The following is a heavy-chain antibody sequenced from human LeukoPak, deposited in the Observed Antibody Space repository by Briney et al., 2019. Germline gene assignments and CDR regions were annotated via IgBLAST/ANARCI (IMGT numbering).Heavy chain of an antibody. Sequence: SETLSLTCTVSGGSASSGHYFWSWVRQPPGKGLEWIGEINHSGSTNYNPSLKSRVTISVDTSKNQFSLKLSSVIAADTAVYYCTRGPYSNLGRFDYWGQGTLVTVSS. J-gene: IGHJ4*02. D-gene: IGHD4-11*01. CDR1: GGSASSGHYF. CDR3: TRGPYSNLGRFDY. V-gene: IGHV4-61*01. CDR2: INHSGST.